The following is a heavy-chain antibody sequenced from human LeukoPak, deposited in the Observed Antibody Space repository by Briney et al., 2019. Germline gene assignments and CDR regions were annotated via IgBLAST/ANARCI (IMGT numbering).Heavy chain of an antibody. CDR2: IYPGDSDT. J-gene: IGHJ4*02. Sequence: GKSLKISCKGSGYSFTNYWIGWVRQMPGRGLEWIGIIYPGDSDTKYSPSFQGQVTISADKSISTAYLQWSSLKDSDTAVYYCARRIYAGKAFDYWGQGTLVTVSS. D-gene: IGHD4-23*01. CDR1: GYSFTNYW. CDR3: ARRIYAGKAFDY. V-gene: IGHV5-51*01.